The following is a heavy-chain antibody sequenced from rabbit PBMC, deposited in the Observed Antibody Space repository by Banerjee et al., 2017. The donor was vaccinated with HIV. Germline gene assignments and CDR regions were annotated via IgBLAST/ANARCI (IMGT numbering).Heavy chain of an antibody. Sequence: QSLEESGGGLVKPGASLTLTCTASGFSFSSSYWICWVRQAPGKGLEWIGCIDTGSGGSTWYASWAKGRFTISKTSSTTVTLQVASLTAADTATYFCARPVASSGTYNLWGPGTLVTVS. CDR1: GFSFSSSYW. J-gene: IGHJ4*01. V-gene: IGHV1S40*01. CDR2: IDTGSGGST. CDR3: ARPVASSGTYNL. D-gene: IGHD1-1*01.